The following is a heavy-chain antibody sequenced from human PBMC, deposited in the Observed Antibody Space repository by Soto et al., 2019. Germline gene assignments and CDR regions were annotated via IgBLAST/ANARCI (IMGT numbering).Heavy chain of an antibody. CDR1: GGSISSSSYY. J-gene: IGHJ5*02. D-gene: IGHD6-19*01. Sequence: TSETLSLTCTVSGGSISSSSYYWGWIRQPPGKGLEWIGSIYYSGSTYYNPSLKSRVTISVDTSKNQFSLKLSSVTAADTAVYYCARHGSGWYRVPFDPWGQGTLVTVSS. CDR2: IYYSGST. CDR3: ARHGSGWYRVPFDP. V-gene: IGHV4-39*01.